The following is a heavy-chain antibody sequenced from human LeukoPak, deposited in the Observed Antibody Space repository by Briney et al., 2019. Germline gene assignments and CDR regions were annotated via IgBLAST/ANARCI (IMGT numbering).Heavy chain of an antibody. CDR2: INSDGSST. J-gene: IGHJ3*02. Sequence: GGSLRLSCAASGFTFSSYWMHWVRQAPGKGLVWVSRINSDGSSTSYADSMKGRFTISRDNAKNTLYLQMNSLRAEDTAVYYCASLRDYSAFDIWGQGTMVTVSS. CDR1: GFTFSSYW. CDR3: ASLRDYSAFDI. D-gene: IGHD3-10*01. V-gene: IGHV3-74*01.